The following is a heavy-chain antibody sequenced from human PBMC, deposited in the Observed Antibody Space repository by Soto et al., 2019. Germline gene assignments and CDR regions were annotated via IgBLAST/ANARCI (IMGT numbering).Heavy chain of an antibody. D-gene: IGHD3-3*02. Sequence: PSETLSLTCTVSGGSISSSSYYWGWIRQPPGKGLEWIGSIYYSGSTYYNPSLKSRVTISVDTSKNQFSPKLSSVTAADTAVYYCARLHPLARVYAFDIWGQGTMVTVSS. CDR1: GGSISSSSYY. V-gene: IGHV4-39*01. J-gene: IGHJ3*02. CDR2: IYYSGST. CDR3: ARLHPLARVYAFDI.